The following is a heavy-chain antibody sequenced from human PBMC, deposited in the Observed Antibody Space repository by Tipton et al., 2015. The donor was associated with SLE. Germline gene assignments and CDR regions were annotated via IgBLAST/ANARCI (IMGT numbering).Heavy chain of an antibody. V-gene: IGHV4-38-2*02. J-gene: IGHJ5*02. CDR3: ARDFLARGAAGTRNWFDP. D-gene: IGHD6-13*01. Sequence: TLSLTCVVSGYSISSGHYWSWIRQPPGKGLEWIGEINHSGSTNYNPSLKSRVTISVDTSKNQFSLKVSSVTAADTAVYYCARDFLARGAAGTRNWFDPWGQGTLVTVSS. CDR2: INHSGST. CDR1: GYSISSGHY.